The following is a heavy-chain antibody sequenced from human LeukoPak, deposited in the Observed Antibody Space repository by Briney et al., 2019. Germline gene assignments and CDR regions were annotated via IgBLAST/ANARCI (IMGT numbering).Heavy chain of an antibody. V-gene: IGHV3-30*18. J-gene: IGHJ4*02. Sequence: GGSLRLSCVASGFTFSSYGMHWVRQAPGKGLEWVAFISYDGSNENIADSVKGRFIISRGNSKNTLYLQMNSLRAEDTAVYYCAKGPAPRLGEFSYHALVDYWGQGTLVTVSS. CDR3: AKGPAPRLGEFSYHALVDY. CDR1: GFTFSSYG. CDR2: ISYDGSNE. D-gene: IGHD3-16*02.